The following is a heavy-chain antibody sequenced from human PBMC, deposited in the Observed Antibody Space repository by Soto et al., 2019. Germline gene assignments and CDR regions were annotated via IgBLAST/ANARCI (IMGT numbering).Heavy chain of an antibody. V-gene: IGHV3-74*01. D-gene: IGHD6-13*01. CDR3: AGGNSSWYLSFDI. J-gene: IGHJ3*02. CDR2: INSDGSIT. Sequence: QTPGKGLVWVSRINSDGSITSYADSVKGQFTISRDNAKNTLYLQMNSLRADDTAVYYCAGGNSSWYLSFDIWG.